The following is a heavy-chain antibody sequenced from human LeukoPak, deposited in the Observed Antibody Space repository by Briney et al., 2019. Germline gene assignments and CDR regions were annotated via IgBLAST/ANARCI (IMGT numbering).Heavy chain of an antibody. Sequence: PGGSLRLSCAASGFTVSSNYMSWVRQAPGKGLEWVSVIYSGGSTYYADSVKGRFTISRDNAKNTLYLQMNSLGAEDTAVYYCARRINYYDSSGYYYVRYFDSWGQGTLVAVSS. J-gene: IGHJ4*02. CDR3: ARRINYYDSSGYYYVRYFDS. D-gene: IGHD3-22*01. V-gene: IGHV3-53*01. CDR2: IYSGGST. CDR1: GFTVSSNY.